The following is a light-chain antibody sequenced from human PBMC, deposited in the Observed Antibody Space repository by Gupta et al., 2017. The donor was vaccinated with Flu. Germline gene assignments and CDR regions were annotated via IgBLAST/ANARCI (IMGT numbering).Light chain of an antibody. V-gene: IGLV2-14*03. CDR3: GSYTSSSYL. Sequence: TDTRSDVRGYNYVSWYQHRPGKAPKLMLYDVTNRPSGVSSRFSGSKSGTTASLTISGLRPEDEADYYCGSYTSSSYLFGSGTKVTVL. J-gene: IGLJ1*01. CDR2: DVT. CDR1: RSDVRGYNY.